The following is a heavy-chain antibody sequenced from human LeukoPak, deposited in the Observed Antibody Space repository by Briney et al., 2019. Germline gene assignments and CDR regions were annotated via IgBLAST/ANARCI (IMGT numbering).Heavy chain of an antibody. CDR2: IYYSGST. D-gene: IGHD3-16*01. CDR3: ARERRDDXXXAFDI. V-gene: IGHV4-59*01. J-gene: IGHJ3*02. Sequence: PSETLSLTCTVSGGSISSYYWSWIRQPPGKGLEWIGYIYYSGSTNYNPSLKSRVTISVDTSKNQFSLKLSSVTAADTAVYYCARERRDDXXXAFDIWGQGTMVTVSS. CDR1: GGSISSYY.